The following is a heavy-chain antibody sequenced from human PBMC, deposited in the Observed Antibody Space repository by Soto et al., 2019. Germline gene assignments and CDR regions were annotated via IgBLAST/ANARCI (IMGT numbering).Heavy chain of an antibody. CDR1: GFRFSDYK. CDR2: ISGSGSTI. V-gene: IGHV3-48*03. J-gene: IGHJ6*02. Sequence: GVSLRLSCAASGFRFSDYKMIWVRQAPGKGLEWVSYISGSGSTIYYADSVKGRFTISRDNARNSLYLQMNSLRAEDTALYYCASEEDHADYWTGSAPRYHVMSVWGQETTVTVS. D-gene: IGHD3-3*01. CDR3: ASEEDHADYWTGSAPRYHVMSV.